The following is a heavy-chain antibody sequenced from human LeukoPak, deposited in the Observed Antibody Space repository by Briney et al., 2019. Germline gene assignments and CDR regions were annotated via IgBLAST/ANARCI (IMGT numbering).Heavy chain of an antibody. CDR3: ATLTVRGVINI. V-gene: IGHV3-15*01. CDR2: IQSKTDGGTT. J-gene: IGHJ4*02. D-gene: IGHD3-10*01. Sequence: GGSLRLSCAASGFTFSNTWMNWVRQAPGKGLEWVGRIQSKTDGGTTEYAAPVKGRFTISRDDSRTTLYLQMNSLKTEDTAVYYCATLTVRGVINIWGQGTLVTVSS. CDR1: GFTFSNTW.